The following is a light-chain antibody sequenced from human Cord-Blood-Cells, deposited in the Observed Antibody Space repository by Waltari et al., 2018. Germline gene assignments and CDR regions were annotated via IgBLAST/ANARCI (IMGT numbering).Light chain of an antibody. CDR3: SSYTSSSTLVV. CDR2: EVR. CDR1: SSDVGGYNY. V-gene: IGLV2-14*01. J-gene: IGLJ2*01. Sequence: QSALTQPASVSGSPGQSITISCTGTSSDVGGYNYVSWYQQHPGKAPKLMIYEVRNLPSGVSNLVSGSKSGNTASLTISGLQSEDEADYYCSSYTSSSTLVVFGGGTKLTVL.